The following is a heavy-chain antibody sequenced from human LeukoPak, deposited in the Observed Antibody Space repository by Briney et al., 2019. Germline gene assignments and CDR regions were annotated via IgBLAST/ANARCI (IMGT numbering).Heavy chain of an antibody. V-gene: IGHV3-13*01. CDR3: ARGVLRYFDWSPKPWGAFDI. CDR2: IGTDGDT. Sequence: GGSLRLSCAASGFTFSSSNMHWVRQATGTGLEWVSPIGTDGDTYYPGSVKGRFTISRENAKNSLYLQMNSLRVGDTAVYYCARGVLRYFDWSPKPWGAFDIWGQGTMVTVSS. CDR1: GFTFSSSN. D-gene: IGHD3-9*01. J-gene: IGHJ3*02.